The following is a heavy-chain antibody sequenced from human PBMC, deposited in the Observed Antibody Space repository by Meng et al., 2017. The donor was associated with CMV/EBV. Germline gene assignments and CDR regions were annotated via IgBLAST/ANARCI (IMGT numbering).Heavy chain of an antibody. V-gene: IGHV1-69*05. Sequence: CEASGGTFSSYAVSWVRQAPGQGLEWMGGIIPIFGTANYAQKFQGRVTITTDESTSTAYMELSSLRSEDTAVYYCARSIFGVVAYFDYWGQGTLVTVSS. D-gene: IGHD3-3*01. CDR1: GGTFSSYA. J-gene: IGHJ4*02. CDR2: IIPIFGTA. CDR3: ARSIFGVVAYFDY.